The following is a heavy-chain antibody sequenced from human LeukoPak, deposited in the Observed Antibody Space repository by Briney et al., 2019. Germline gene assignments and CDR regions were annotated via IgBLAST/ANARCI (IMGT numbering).Heavy chain of an antibody. D-gene: IGHD5-12*01. CDR1: GYTFTSYG. CDR2: ISAYNGNT. V-gene: IGHV1-18*01. Sequence: ASVKVSCKASGYTFTSYGISWVRQAPGQGLEWMGWISAYNGNTNYAQKLQGRVTMTTDTSTSTAYMELRSLRSDDTAVYYCAREGSGYSGYDRYYGMDVWGQGTTVTVSS. J-gene: IGHJ6*02. CDR3: AREGSGYSGYDRYYGMDV.